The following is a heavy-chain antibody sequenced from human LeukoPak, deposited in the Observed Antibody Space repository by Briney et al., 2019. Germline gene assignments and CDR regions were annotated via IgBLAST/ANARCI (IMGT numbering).Heavy chain of an antibody. CDR3: AKRLPVAGAFDY. CDR2: ISYDGNNK. J-gene: IGHJ4*02. V-gene: IGHV3-30*18. Sequence: GGSLRLSCAASGFTFSSYGMHWVRQAPGKGLEWVAVISYDGNNKYYADSVKGRFTISRDNSKNTLFLQMNSLRAEDTAVYYCAKRLPVAGAFDYWGQGTLVTVSS. CDR1: GFTFSSYG. D-gene: IGHD6-19*01.